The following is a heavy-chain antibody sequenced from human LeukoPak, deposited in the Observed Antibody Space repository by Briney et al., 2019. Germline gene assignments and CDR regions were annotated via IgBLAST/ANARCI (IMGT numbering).Heavy chain of an antibody. CDR2: IKQDGSEK. J-gene: IGHJ3*02. CDR1: GFTFSSYW. Sequence: GGSLRLSCAASGFTFSSYWMSWVRQAPGKGLEWVANIKQDGSEKYYVDSVKGRFTISRDNAKNSLYLQMNSLRAEDTAVYYCARGAGGTSSDAFDIWGQGTMVTVSS. CDR3: ARGAGGTSSDAFDI. V-gene: IGHV3-7*01. D-gene: IGHD1-7*01.